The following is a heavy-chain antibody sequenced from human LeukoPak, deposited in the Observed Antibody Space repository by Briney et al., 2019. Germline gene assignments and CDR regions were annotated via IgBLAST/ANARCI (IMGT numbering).Heavy chain of an antibody. CDR2: IYYSGIT. CDR3: ARQRGYHYDSTTNRFSDL. Sequence: SETLSLTCTVSGGSISSSSYYWGWIRQPPGKGLEWIGSIYYSGITYYNPSLKSRVTISVDTSKNQFSLKLSSVTATDTAVYFCARQRGYHYDSTTNRFSDLWGQGTRVTVSS. CDR1: GGSISSSSYY. D-gene: IGHD3-22*01. V-gene: IGHV4-39*01. J-gene: IGHJ5*02.